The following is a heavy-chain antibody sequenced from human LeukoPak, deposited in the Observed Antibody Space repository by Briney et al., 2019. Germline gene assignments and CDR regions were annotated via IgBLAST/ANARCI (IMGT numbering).Heavy chain of an antibody. V-gene: IGHV3-11*04. D-gene: IGHD6-13*01. CDR3: ARCGSSSYYYYYMDV. J-gene: IGHJ6*03. CDR2: ISSSGSTI. Sequence: GGSLRLSCAASGFTFSDYYMSWIRQAPGKGLEWVSYISSSGSTIYYADSVKGRFTISRDNAKDSLYLQMNSLRAEDTAVYYCARCGSSSYYYYYMDVWGKGTTVTVSS. CDR1: GFTFSDYY.